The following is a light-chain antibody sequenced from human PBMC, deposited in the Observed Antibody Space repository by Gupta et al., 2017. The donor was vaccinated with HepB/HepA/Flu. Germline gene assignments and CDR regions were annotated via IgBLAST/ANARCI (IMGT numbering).Light chain of an antibody. CDR1: ESLVHRDGSTY. J-gene: IGKJ1*01. V-gene: IGKV2-24*01. CDR3: MQATRFPRT. Sequence: SESLVHRDGSTYLNWLHQRPGQPPRLLIYRVSNRFSGVPDRFSGSGAGTDFTLIISRLEAEDFGIYYCMQATRFPRTFGQGTKVEIE. CDR2: RVS.